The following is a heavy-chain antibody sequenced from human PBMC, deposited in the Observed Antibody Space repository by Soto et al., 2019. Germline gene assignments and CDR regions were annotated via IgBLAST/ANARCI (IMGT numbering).Heavy chain of an antibody. CDR1: GFTFTSSA. Sequence: SVKVSCKASGFTFTSSAVQWVRQARGQRLEWIGWIVVGSGNTNYAQKFQERVTITRDMSTSTAYMELSSLRSEDTAVYYCAADYYDILTGSPRMGYYGMDVWGQGTAVTVSS. V-gene: IGHV1-58*01. J-gene: IGHJ6*02. CDR2: IVVGSGNT. D-gene: IGHD3-9*01. CDR3: AADYYDILTGSPRMGYYGMDV.